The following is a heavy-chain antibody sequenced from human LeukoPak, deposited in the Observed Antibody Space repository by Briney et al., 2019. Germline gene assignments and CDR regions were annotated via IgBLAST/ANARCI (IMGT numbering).Heavy chain of an antibody. CDR2: IYHSGSA. D-gene: IGHD3-22*01. Sequence: LETLSLTCAVSGVSISSSNWWSWVRQPPGKGLEWSGEIYHSGSANYNPSLKSRVTISVDKSKNQFSLRLSSVTAADTAVYYCASAGHDGIGYKVCWGQGTLVTVSS. CDR1: GVSISSSNW. J-gene: IGHJ4*02. CDR3: ASAGHDGIGYKVC. V-gene: IGHV4-4*02.